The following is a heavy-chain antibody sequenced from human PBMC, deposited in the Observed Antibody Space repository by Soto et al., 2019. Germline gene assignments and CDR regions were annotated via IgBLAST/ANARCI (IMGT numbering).Heavy chain of an antibody. Sequence: QVQLVQSGAEVKKPGASGKVSCKASGYTFTRYAINWARQATGQGLEWMGWMNPNSGNTVYAQKFQGRVTMTRNTSISTAYMELSSLRSEDTAVYYCAREFQKLVNWGQGTLVTVSS. CDR3: AREFQKLVN. V-gene: IGHV1-8*01. CDR2: MNPNSGNT. D-gene: IGHD6-13*01. J-gene: IGHJ4*02. CDR1: GYTFTRYA.